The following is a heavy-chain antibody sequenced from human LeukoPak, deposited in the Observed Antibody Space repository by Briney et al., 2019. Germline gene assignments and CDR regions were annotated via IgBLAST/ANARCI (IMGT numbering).Heavy chain of an antibody. J-gene: IGHJ4*02. CDR2: IWYDGSNK. CDR1: GFTFSSYG. V-gene: IGHV3-33*01. CDR3: ARDRGTSGIVVVPAATFDY. D-gene: IGHD2-2*01. Sequence: GGSLRLSCAASGFTFSSYGMHWVRQAPGKGLEWVAVIWYDGSNKYYADSVKGRFTISRDNSKNTLYLQMNSLRAEDTAVYYCARDRGTSGIVVVPAATFDYWGQGTLVTVSS.